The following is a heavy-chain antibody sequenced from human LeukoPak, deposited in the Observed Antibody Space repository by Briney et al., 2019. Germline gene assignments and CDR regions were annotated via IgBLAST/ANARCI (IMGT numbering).Heavy chain of an antibody. CDR2: ISGNGGST. Sequence: GGSLRLSCAASGFTFSSYAMSWVRQTPGKGLEWVSSISGNGGSTNYADSVTGRFTISRGNSNNTLYLQMNSLRADDTAVYYCAKDGLRFLEWYLGYFDLWGRGTLVTVSS. J-gene: IGHJ2*01. CDR1: GFTFSSYA. CDR3: AKDGLRFLEWYLGYFDL. V-gene: IGHV3-23*01. D-gene: IGHD3-3*01.